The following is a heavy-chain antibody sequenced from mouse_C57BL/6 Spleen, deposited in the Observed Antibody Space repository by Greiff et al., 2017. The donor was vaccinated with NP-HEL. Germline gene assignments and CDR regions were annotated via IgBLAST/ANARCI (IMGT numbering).Heavy chain of an antibody. D-gene: IGHD2-2*01. CDR1: GYTFTSYW. CDR3: ARRIYYGYDDAMDY. Sequence: QVQLQQPGAELVMPGASVKLSCKASGYTFTSYWMHWVKQRPGQGLEWIGEIDPSDSYTNYNKKFKGKSTLTVDKSSSTAYMQLSSLTSEDSAVYYCARRIYYGYDDAMDYWGQGTLVTVSS. J-gene: IGHJ4*01. CDR2: IDPSDSYT. V-gene: IGHV1-69*01.